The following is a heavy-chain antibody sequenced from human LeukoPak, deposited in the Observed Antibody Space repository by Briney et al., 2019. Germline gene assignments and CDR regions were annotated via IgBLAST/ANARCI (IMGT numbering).Heavy chain of an antibody. Sequence: PGGSLRLSCAASGFTFSSYGMHWVRQARGRGLEWGAVIWYDGSNKYYADSVKGRFTISKDNSKNTLYLQMNSLRAEDTAVYYCAREHCSSTSCYYYFYMDVWGKGTTVTVSS. V-gene: IGHV3-33*01. J-gene: IGHJ6*03. CDR3: AREHCSSTSCYYYFYMDV. CDR2: IWYDGSNK. CDR1: GFTFSSYG. D-gene: IGHD2-2*01.